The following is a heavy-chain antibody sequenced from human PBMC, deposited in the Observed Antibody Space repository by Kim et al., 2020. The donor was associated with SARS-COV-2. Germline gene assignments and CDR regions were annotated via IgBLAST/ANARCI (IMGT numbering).Heavy chain of an antibody. CDR2: INSDGSST. Sequence: GGSLRLSCAASGFTFSSYWMHWVRQAPGKGLVWVSRINSDGSSTSYAVSVKGRFTISRDNAKNTRYLQINSLRAEDTAVYYCARGTTVTTPFYSYYCMDVLGRGGKITGFS. D-gene: IGHD4-17*01. CDR3: ARGTTVTTPFYSYYCMDV. CDR1: GFTFSSYW. J-gene: IGHJ6*03. V-gene: IGHV3-74*01.